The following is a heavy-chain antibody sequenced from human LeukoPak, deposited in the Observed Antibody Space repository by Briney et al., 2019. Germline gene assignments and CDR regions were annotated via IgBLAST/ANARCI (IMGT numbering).Heavy chain of an antibody. D-gene: IGHD2-15*01. CDR3: AKGVGYCNGGSCQQFDY. CDR1: EFTFSSYA. Sequence: GGSLRLSCAASEFTFSSYAMNWVRQAPGKGLEWVSVISNSGGATYYADSVKGRFTISRDNSKNTLYLQMNSLRAEDTAVYYCAKGVGYCNGGSCQQFDYWGQGTLVTVSS. V-gene: IGHV3-23*01. CDR2: ISNSGGAT. J-gene: IGHJ4*02.